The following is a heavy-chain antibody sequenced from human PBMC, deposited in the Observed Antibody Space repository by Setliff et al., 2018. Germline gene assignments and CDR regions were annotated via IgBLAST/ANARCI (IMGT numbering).Heavy chain of an antibody. J-gene: IGHJ5*02. D-gene: IGHD3-3*01. V-gene: IGHV3-7*01. CDR1: GFTFSSLW. CDR2: ISQGGGEQ. CDR3: ARDVYDFRTGLADP. Sequence: LRLSCAASGFTFSSLWMSWVRQAPGKGLEWVANISQGGGEQFYVDSVKGRFTISRDNAKNSLYLQMNSLRGEDTAVYYCARDVYDFRTGLADPWGQGTLVTVSS.